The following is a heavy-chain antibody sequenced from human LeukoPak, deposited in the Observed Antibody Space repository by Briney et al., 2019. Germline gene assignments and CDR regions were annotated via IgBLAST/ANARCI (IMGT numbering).Heavy chain of an antibody. Sequence: GGSLRLSCAASGFTVSSKYMSWVRQAPGKGLEWVSVIYGGGSTYYADSVKGRFTISRDNSKNTLYLQMNSLRAEDTAVYYCARDGYYGSGSYYNRGNYYYMDVWGKGTTVTVSS. V-gene: IGHV3-66*02. J-gene: IGHJ6*03. CDR3: ARDGYYGSGSYYNRGNYYYMDV. D-gene: IGHD3-10*01. CDR1: GFTVSSKY. CDR2: IYGGGST.